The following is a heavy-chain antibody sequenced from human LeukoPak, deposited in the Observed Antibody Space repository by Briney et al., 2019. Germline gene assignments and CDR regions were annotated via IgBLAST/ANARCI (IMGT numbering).Heavy chain of an antibody. Sequence: SETLSLTCAVYGGSFSGYYWSWIRQPPGKGLEWSGEINHSGSTNYNPSLKSRVTISVDTSKNQFSLKLSSVTAADTAVYYCARKGIAAAGTKRILDYWGQGTLVTVSS. CDR1: GGSFSGYY. J-gene: IGHJ4*02. D-gene: IGHD6-13*01. CDR2: INHSGST. CDR3: ARKGIAAAGTKRILDY. V-gene: IGHV4-34*01.